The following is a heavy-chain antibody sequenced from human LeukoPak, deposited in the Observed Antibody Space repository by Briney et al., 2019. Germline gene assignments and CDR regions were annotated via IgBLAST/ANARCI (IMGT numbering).Heavy chain of an antibody. CDR2: INGDGSST. CDR1: GFTFSSYW. D-gene: IGHD3-16*02. V-gene: IGHV3-74*01. CDR3: ARTSYVWGSYRYSSLVDY. J-gene: IGHJ4*02. Sequence: GGSLRLSCAASGFTFSSYWMHWVRQAPGKGLVWVSRINGDGSSTSYADSVKGRFTISRDNAKNTLYLQMNSLRAEDTAVYYCARTSYVWGSYRYSSLVDYWGQGTLVTVSS.